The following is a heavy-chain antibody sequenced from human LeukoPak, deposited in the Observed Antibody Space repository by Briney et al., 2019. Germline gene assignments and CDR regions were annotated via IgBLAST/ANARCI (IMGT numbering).Heavy chain of an antibody. CDR2: ISAYNGNT. CDR3: ARDSGGRYFDWLYYFDY. Sequence: ASVKVSCKASGYTFTSYGISWVRQAPGQGLEWMGWISAYNGNTNYAQKLQGRVTMTTDTSTSTAYMELSRLRSDDTAVYYCARDSGGRYFDWLYYFDYWGQGTLVTVSS. J-gene: IGHJ4*02. V-gene: IGHV1-18*01. D-gene: IGHD3-9*01. CDR1: GYTFTSYG.